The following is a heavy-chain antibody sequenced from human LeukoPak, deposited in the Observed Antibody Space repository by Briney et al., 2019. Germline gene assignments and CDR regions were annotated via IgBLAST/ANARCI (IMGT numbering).Heavy chain of an antibody. CDR2: ISYDGSNK. J-gene: IGHJ3*02. V-gene: IGHV3-30*18. Sequence: GGSLRLSCAASGFTFSSYGMHWVRQAPGKGLEWVAVISYDGSNKYYADSVKGRFTISRDNSKNTLYLQMNSLRAEDTAVYYCAKDEDAQALYYYDSSGAGAFDIWGQGTMVTFSS. CDR3: AKDEDAQALYYYDSSGAGAFDI. D-gene: IGHD3-22*01. CDR1: GFTFSSYG.